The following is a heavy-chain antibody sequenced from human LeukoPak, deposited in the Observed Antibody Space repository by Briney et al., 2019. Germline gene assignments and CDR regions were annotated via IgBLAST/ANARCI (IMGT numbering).Heavy chain of an antibody. J-gene: IGHJ4*02. Sequence: GGSLRLSCAASGFTFSSYSMNWVRQAPGKGLEWVSYISSSSSTIYYADSVKGRFTISRDNAKNSLYLQMNSLRAEDTAVYYCARDTGYSSGWWIDYWGQGTLVTVSS. CDR1: GFTFSSYS. V-gene: IGHV3-48*01. D-gene: IGHD6-19*01. CDR2: ISSSSSTI. CDR3: ARDTGYSSGWWIDY.